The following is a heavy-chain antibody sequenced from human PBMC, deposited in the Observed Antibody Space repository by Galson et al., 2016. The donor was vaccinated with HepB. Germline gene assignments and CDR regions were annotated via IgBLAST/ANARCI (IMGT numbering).Heavy chain of an antibody. CDR3: ASTHGDPYDRPDI. Sequence: SLRLSCAASGFGFSTYAMHWVRQAPGKGLEWVAVISYDGSNKYYADSVKGRFTISRDNSKNTLSLQMNTLRAEDTAIYYCASTHGDPYDRPDIWGQGTVVTVSS. CDR2: ISYDGSNK. J-gene: IGHJ3*02. V-gene: IGHV3-30-3*01. D-gene: IGHD3-22*01. CDR1: GFGFSTYA.